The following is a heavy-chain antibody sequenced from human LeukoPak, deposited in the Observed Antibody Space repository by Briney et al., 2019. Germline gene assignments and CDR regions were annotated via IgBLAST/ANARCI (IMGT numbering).Heavy chain of an antibody. CDR2: ISGSGGST. J-gene: IGHJ4*02. Sequence: PGGCLRLSCAASGFTFSSYAMSWVRQAPGKGLEWVSTISGSGGSTYYADSVKGRFTISRDNSKNTLYLQMNSLRAEDTAVYYCAKGTSSWSSSSDFDYWGQGTLVTVSS. D-gene: IGHD6-13*01. CDR3: AKGTSSWSSSSDFDY. CDR1: GFTFSSYA. V-gene: IGHV3-23*01.